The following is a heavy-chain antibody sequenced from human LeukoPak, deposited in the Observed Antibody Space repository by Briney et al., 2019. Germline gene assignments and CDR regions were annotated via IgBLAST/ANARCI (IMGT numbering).Heavy chain of an antibody. CDR2: ISYDGSNK. J-gene: IGHJ4*02. CDR3: ARDFLGVHYFDY. D-gene: IGHD3-3*01. Sequence: PGGSLRLSCAASGFTFSSYAIHWVRQAPGKGLEWVAFISYDGSNKYYVDSVKGRFTISRDNSKNTLYLQMNSLRAEDTAVYYCARDFLGVHYFDYWGQETLVTVSS. V-gene: IGHV3-30*04. CDR1: GFTFSSYA.